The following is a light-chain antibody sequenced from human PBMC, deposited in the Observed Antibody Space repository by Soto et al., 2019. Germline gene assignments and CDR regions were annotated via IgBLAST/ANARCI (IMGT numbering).Light chain of an antibody. CDR1: SSNIGAGYD. CDR2: GNS. Sequence: QSALEQPPAVSGGPGQRVTISCTGRSSNIGAGYDVHWYQQLPGTAPKLLIYGNSNRPSGVPDRFSGSKSGTSASLAITGLQAEDEADYYCQSYDSSLSGYVFGTGTKVTVL. J-gene: IGLJ1*01. CDR3: QSYDSSLSGYV. V-gene: IGLV1-40*01.